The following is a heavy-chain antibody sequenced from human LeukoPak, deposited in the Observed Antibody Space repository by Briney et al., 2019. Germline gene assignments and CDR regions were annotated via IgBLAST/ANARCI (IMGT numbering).Heavy chain of an antibody. J-gene: IGHJ6*02. D-gene: IGHD4-17*01. Sequence: GGSLRLSCAASGFTFSSYAMHWVRQAPGKGLEWVAVISYDGSNKYYADSVKGRFTISRDNSKSTLYLQMNSLRAEDTAVYYCACMTTVTTDGGDYYGMDVWGQGTTVTVSS. CDR2: ISYDGSNK. CDR3: ACMTTVTTDGGDYYGMDV. CDR1: GFTFSSYA. V-gene: IGHV3-30*04.